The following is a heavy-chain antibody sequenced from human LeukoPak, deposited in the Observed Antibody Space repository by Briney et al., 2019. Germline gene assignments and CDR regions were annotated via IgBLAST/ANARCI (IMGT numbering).Heavy chain of an antibody. Sequence: GGPLTLSCVASGFTFTDYWMTWVRQAPGKGLEWVANKNAEEREKWYVDSVKGRFTISRDNAKNSLFLQMNSLRADDMGVYYCARDPERRFDYWGQGTLVTVSS. CDR3: ARDPERRFDY. J-gene: IGHJ4*02. V-gene: IGHV3-7*01. CDR2: KNAEEREK. CDR1: GFTFTDYW.